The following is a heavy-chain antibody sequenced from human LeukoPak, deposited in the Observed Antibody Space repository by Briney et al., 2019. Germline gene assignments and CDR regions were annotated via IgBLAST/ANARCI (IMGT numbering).Heavy chain of an antibody. D-gene: IGHD1-26*01. CDR1: GYTFTNYD. V-gene: IGHV1-8*01. Sequence: ASVKVSCKASGYTFTNYDIIWVRQASGRGLEWMGWVNPGSGNTGYSQNLQGRVTITRNTSISTAYMELSSLRSEDTAVYYCARWEWELLRNWFDPWGQGTLVTVSS. J-gene: IGHJ5*02. CDR3: ARWEWELLRNWFDP. CDR2: VNPGSGNT.